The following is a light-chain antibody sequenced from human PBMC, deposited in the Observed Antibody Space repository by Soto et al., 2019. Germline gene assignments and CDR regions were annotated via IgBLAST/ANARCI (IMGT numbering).Light chain of an antibody. CDR2: LGS. CDR3: IQALQVPHT. Sequence: DIVMTQSPLSLPVTPAEPPSISCRSSQSLLYSNGYNYLDWYVQKPGQSPQLLIYLGSNRASGVPDRFSGSASGTDFTLKISRVEAEDVGVYYCIQALQVPHTFGQGTKLEIK. CDR1: QSLLYSNGYNY. J-gene: IGKJ2*01. V-gene: IGKV2-28*01.